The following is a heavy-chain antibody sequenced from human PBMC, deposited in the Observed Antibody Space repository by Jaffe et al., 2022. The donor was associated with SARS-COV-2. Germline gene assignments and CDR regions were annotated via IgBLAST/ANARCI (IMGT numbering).Heavy chain of an antibody. CDR2: ISWNSGSI. CDR3: AKDPRQWLVPGTSAFDI. Sequence: EVQLVESGGGLVQPGRSLRLSCAASGFTFDDYAMHWVRQAPGKGLEWVSGISWNSGSIGYADSVKGRFTISRDNAKNSLYLQMNSLRAEDTALYYCAKDPRQWLVPGTSAFDIWGQGTMVTVSS. J-gene: IGHJ3*02. CDR1: GFTFDDYA. D-gene: IGHD6-19*01. V-gene: IGHV3-9*01.